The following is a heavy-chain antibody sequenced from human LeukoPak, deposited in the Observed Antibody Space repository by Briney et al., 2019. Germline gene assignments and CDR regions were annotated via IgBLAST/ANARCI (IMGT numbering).Heavy chain of an antibody. V-gene: IGHV1-8*03. CDR3: ARDVTMVRGVISYYMDV. Sequence: GASVKVSCKASGYTFTSYDINWVRQATGQGLEWMGWMNPNSGNTGYAQKFQGRVTITRNTSISTAYMELSRLRSDNTAVYYCARDVTMVRGVISYYMDVWGKGTTVTISS. D-gene: IGHD3-10*01. CDR2: MNPNSGNT. CDR1: GYTFTSYD. J-gene: IGHJ6*03.